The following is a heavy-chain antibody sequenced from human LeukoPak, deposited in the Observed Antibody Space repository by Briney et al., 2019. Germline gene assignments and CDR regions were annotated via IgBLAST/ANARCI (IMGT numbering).Heavy chain of an antibody. CDR2: ISGSGGST. CDR1: GFTFSSYA. J-gene: IGHJ3*02. CDR3: AKDLGPSGSGWCFLDAFDI. Sequence: GSLRLSCAASGFTFSSYAMSWVRQAPGKGLEWVSAISGSGGSTYYADPVKARFTISRDNSKNTLYQQMNSLRAEDTAVYYCAKDLGPSGSGWCFLDAFDIWGEGTVDSVSS. D-gene: IGHD6-19*01. V-gene: IGHV3-23*01.